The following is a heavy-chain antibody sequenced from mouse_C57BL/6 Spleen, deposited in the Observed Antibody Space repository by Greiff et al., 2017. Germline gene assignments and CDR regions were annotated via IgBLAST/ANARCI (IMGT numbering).Heavy chain of an antibody. CDR2: ISSGSSTI. CDR3: ARHYYGVFDV. D-gene: IGHD1-1*01. CDR1: GFTFSDYG. J-gene: IGHJ1*03. V-gene: IGHV5-17*01. Sequence: DVHLVESGGGLVKPGGSLKLSCAASGFTFSDYGMHWVRQAPEKGLEWVAYISSGSSTIYYADTVKGRFTISRDNAKNTLFLQMTSLRSEDTAMYYCARHYYGVFDVWGTGTTVTVSS.